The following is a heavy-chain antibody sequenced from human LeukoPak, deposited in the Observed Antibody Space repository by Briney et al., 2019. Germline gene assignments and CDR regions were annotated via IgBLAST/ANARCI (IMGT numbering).Heavy chain of an antibody. CDR2: INHSGST. Sequence: SETLSLTCAVYGGSFSGYYWSWIRQPPGKGLERIGEINHSGSTNYNPSLKSRVTISVDTSKNQFSLKLSSVTAADTAVYYCARGSTTVVTNYYYYMDVWGKGTTVTVSS. V-gene: IGHV4-34*01. J-gene: IGHJ6*03. D-gene: IGHD4-23*01. CDR3: ARGSTTVVTNYYYYMDV. CDR1: GGSFSGYY.